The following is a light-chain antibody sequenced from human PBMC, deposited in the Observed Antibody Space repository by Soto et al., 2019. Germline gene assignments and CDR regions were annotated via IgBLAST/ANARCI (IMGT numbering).Light chain of an antibody. CDR2: DAS. CDR1: QDISNY. V-gene: IGKV1-33*01. CDR3: QQYDNLPRWT. J-gene: IGKJ2*02. Sequence: DIQMTQSPSSLSASVGDRVTITCQASQDISNYLNWYQQKPGKAPKLLIYDASNLETGVPSMFSGSGSGTDFTFTISSLQPEDIATYYCQQYDNLPRWTFGQGTKLEIK.